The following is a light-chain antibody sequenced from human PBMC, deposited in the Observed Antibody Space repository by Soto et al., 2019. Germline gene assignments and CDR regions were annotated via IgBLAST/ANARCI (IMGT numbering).Light chain of an antibody. CDR2: DDD. Sequence: QAVVTQPPSVSAAPGQKVTISCSGSSSNIGGNSVSWYQQLPGTAPKLLIYDDDKRPSGIPDRFSGSKSGTSATLGITGFQTGDEADYYCQSYDSSRGGVFGGGTKVTVL. CDR1: SSNIGGNS. CDR3: QSYDSSRGGV. J-gene: IGLJ2*01. V-gene: IGLV1-51*01.